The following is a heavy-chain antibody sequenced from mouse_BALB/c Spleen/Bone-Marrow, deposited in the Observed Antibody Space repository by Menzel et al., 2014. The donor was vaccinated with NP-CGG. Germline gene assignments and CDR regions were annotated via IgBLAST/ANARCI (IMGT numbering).Heavy chain of an antibody. CDR1: GYTFTTYY. CDR2: INPSNGGT. J-gene: IGHJ4*01. CDR3: MDY. V-gene: IGHV1-53*01. Sequence: VQLQQSGTELVKPGASVKLSCKASGYTFTTYYIYWVKQRAGQGLEWIGEINPSNGGTNFNEKYKSKATLTVDKSSSTSYMQLSSLTSEDSAVYYAMDYWGQGTSVTVSS.